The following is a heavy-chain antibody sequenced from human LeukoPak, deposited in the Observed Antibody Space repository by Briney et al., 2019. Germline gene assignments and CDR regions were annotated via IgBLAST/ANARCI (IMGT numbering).Heavy chain of an antibody. D-gene: IGHD5-12*01. Sequence: GASVKVSCKASGYTFTGYYMHWVRQAPGQGLEWMGWISAYNGNTNYAQKLQGRVTMTTDTSTSTAYMELRSLRSDDTAVYYCARGGYDYLPFDYWGQGTLVTVSS. CDR1: GYTFTGYY. CDR2: ISAYNGNT. J-gene: IGHJ4*02. V-gene: IGHV1-18*04. CDR3: ARGGYDYLPFDY.